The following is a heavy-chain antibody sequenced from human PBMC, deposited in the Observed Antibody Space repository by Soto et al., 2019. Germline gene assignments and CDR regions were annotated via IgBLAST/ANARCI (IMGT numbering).Heavy chain of an antibody. V-gene: IGHV4-4*02. Sequence: QLQGSGPGLVEPSGTLSLTCAVSRGSMSSSDWWGWVRQAPGKGLEWIGETYHSGNTNYNPSLKSRVTLSVDNSKNQFSLTLTSVTAADTGVYYCATWGSTAFDIWGQGTMVTVSS. CDR2: TYHSGNT. J-gene: IGHJ3*02. D-gene: IGHD3-16*01. CDR3: ATWGSTAFDI. CDR1: RGSMSSSDW.